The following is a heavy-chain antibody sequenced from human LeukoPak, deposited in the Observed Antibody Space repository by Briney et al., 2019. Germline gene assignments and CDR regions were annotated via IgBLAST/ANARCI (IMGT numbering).Heavy chain of an antibody. Sequence: SETLSLTCAVHGGSFSGYYWSWIRQPPGKGLEWIGEINHSGSTNYNPSLKSRVTISVDTSKNQFSLKLSSVTAADTAVYYCARGHRRSIIAAAGTGWFDPWGQGTLVTVSS. CDR3: ARGHRRSIIAAAGTGWFDP. CDR1: GGSFSGYY. D-gene: IGHD6-13*01. CDR2: INHSGST. V-gene: IGHV4-34*01. J-gene: IGHJ5*02.